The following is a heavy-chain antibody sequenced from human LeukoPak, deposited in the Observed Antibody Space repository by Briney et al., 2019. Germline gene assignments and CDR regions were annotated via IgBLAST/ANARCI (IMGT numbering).Heavy chain of an antibody. CDR3: ARLRYYYMDV. CDR1: GFTFSSYE. J-gene: IGHJ6*03. V-gene: IGHV3-48*03. Sequence: GGSLRLSCAASGFTFSSYEMNWVRQAPGKGLEWVSYISSSGSTIYYADSVKGRFTISRDNAKNSLYLQMNSLRAEDTAIYYCARLRYYYMDVWGKGTTVTISS. CDR2: ISSSGSTI.